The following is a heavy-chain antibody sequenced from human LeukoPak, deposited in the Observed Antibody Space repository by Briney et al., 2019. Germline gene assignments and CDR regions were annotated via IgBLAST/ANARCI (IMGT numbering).Heavy chain of an antibody. V-gene: IGHV4-38-2*02. CDR2: IYHSGST. CDR1: GYSIRSGYY. D-gene: IGHD2-2*01. CDR3: ARLGYCSSTSCYSILDYYYYMDV. Sequence: KPSETLSLTCIVSGYSIRSGYYWGWIRQPPGKGLEWIGSIYHSGSTYYNPSLKSRVTISVDTSKNQFSLKLSSVTAADTAVYYCARLGYCSSTSCYSILDYYYYMDVWGKGTTVTVSS. J-gene: IGHJ6*03.